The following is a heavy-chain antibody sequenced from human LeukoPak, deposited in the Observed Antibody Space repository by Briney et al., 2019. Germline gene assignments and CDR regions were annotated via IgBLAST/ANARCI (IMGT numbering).Heavy chain of an antibody. CDR2: IYYSGST. D-gene: IGHD3-3*01. V-gene: IGHV4-61*01. CDR3: ASWYYDFWSGYKNFDY. Sequence: SGTLSLTCTVSGGSVSSGSYYWSWIRQPPGKGLEWIGYIYYSGSTNYNPSLKSRVTISVDTSKNQFSLKLSSVTAADTAVYYCASWYYDFWSGYKNFDYWGQGTLVTVSS. CDR1: GGSVSSGSYY. J-gene: IGHJ4*02.